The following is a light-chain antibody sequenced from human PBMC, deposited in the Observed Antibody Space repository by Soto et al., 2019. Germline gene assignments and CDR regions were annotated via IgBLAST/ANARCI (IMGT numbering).Light chain of an antibody. CDR3: QQYENLPT. Sequence: DIQMTQSPSSLSASVGDRVTITCQASQNINNYLNWYQQKPGRAPKLLIYDASNLEAGVPSRFRGSGSGTDFPLTISRLQPEDIATYYCQQYENLPTYGQGTRLEI. V-gene: IGKV1-33*01. J-gene: IGKJ5*01. CDR2: DAS. CDR1: QNINNY.